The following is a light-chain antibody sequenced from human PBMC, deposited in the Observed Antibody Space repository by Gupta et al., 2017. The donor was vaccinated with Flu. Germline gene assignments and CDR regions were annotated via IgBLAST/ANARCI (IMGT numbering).Light chain of an antibody. CDR1: TSDVGSNRV. CDR2: EVN. Sequence: TTSDVGSNRVVSWYQHHPGKAPKFMIFEVNKRPSGVSNRFSGSKSGNTAFLTISGLQAEDEADYYCCSYAGSGTLVFGGGTKLTVL. V-gene: IGLV2-23*02. J-gene: IGLJ3*02. CDR3: CSYAGSGTLV.